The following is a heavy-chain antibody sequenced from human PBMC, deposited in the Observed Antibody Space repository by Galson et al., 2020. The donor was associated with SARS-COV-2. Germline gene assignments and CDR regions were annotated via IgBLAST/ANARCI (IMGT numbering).Heavy chain of an antibody. CDR2: ISWNSGSI. V-gene: IGHV3-9*01. D-gene: IGHD6-13*01. CDR1: RYTFDDSP. CDR3: AKVDSSSWLFDY. J-gene: IGHJ4*02. Sequence: GGSLRLSCPASRYTFDDSPMHSLRPAPRNGLEWVSRISWNSGSIGYADSVKGRFTISRDNAKNSLYLQMNSLRAEDTALYYCAKVDSSSWLFDYWGQGTLVTVSS.